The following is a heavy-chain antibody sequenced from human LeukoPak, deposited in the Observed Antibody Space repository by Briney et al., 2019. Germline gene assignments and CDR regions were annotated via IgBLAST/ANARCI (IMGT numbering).Heavy chain of an antibody. Sequence: GGSLRLSCAASGFTFSSYEMNWVRQAPGKGLEWVSYISSSGSTIYYADSVKGRFTISRGNAKNSLYLQMNSLRAEDTAVYYCARADRSTYYYDSSGSNDAFDIWGQGTMVTVSS. J-gene: IGHJ3*02. CDR2: ISSSGSTI. CDR1: GFTFSSYE. CDR3: ARADRSTYYYDSSGSNDAFDI. V-gene: IGHV3-48*03. D-gene: IGHD3-22*01.